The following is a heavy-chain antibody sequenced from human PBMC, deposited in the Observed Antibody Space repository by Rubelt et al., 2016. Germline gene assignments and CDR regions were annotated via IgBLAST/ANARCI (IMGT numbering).Heavy chain of an antibody. CDR1: GFTFSTYA. D-gene: IGHD1-26*01. J-gene: IGHJ4*02. V-gene: IGHV3-30*04. CDR2: ISYDGNNK. CDR3: VRGNSGSYISYPYDY. Sequence: QVQLVESGGGVVQPGRSLRLSCVGSGFTFSTYAMHWVRQAPGRGLEWVAVISYDGNNKYYADSVKGRFTISRDNSKNTLLLQMNSLRAEDTAVYYCVRGNSGSYISYPYDYWGQGTLVTASS.